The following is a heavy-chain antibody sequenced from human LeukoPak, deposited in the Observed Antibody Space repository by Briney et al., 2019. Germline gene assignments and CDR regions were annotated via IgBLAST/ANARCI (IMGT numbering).Heavy chain of an antibody. CDR2: INPNSGGT. CDR3: ARDDGSRAHYYHYGMDV. D-gene: IGHD3-10*01. V-gene: IGHV1-2*04. Sequence: ASVKVSCKASGYTFTGYYMHWVRQAPGQGLEWMGWINPNSGGTNYAQKFQGWVTMTRDTSISTAYMELSRLRSDDTAVYYCARDDGSRAHYYHYGMDVWGQGTTVTVSS. CDR1: GYTFTGYY. J-gene: IGHJ6*02.